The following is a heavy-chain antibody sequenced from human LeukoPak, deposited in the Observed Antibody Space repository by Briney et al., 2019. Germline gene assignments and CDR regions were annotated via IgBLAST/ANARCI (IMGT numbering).Heavy chain of an antibody. V-gene: IGHV4-4*02. Sequence: SGTLSLTCAVSGGSISSTNWWTWVRQPPGKGLEWIGEVEHSGYTNYNPSLKSRVTISVDKSKNHFSLKLSSVTAADTAIYYCARDVWVRGVIISDYWGQGTLVTVSS. CDR1: GGSISSTNW. CDR2: VEHSGYT. J-gene: IGHJ4*02. D-gene: IGHD3-10*01. CDR3: ARDVWVRGVIISDY.